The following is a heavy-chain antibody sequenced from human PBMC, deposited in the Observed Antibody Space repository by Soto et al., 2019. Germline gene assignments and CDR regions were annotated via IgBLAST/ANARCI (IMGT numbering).Heavy chain of an antibody. Sequence: ETLSLTCTVSGGSLGSSSYYWGWIRQSPGKGLEWIGNIYYSGNTFYNPSLKSRVTISVGTSKNQFYLHLSSVTAADTAIFYCASIAAPGTTHFDFWGQGTLVTVSS. CDR3: ASIAAPGTTHFDF. D-gene: IGHD6-13*01. CDR2: IYYSGNT. CDR1: GGSLGSSSYY. V-gene: IGHV4-39*01. J-gene: IGHJ4*02.